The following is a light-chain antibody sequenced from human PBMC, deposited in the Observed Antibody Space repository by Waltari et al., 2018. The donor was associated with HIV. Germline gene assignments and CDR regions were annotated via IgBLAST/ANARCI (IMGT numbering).Light chain of an antibody. V-gene: IGLV1-47*01. CDR2: RNN. J-gene: IGLJ3*02. Sequence: QSVLTQPPSASGTPGQRVTISCSGSSSNIGSNYVFWYQQLPGTAPKLVIYRNNRRPSGVPDRFSGSQSGTSASLAISGLRSADEADYYCAAWDDSLRGLVFGGGTKLTVL. CDR1: SSNIGSNY. CDR3: AAWDDSLRGLV.